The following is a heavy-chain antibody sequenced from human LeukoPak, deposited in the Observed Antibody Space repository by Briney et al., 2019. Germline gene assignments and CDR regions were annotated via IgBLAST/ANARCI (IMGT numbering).Heavy chain of an antibody. J-gene: IGHJ4*02. CDR3: AKGDSYGYVGYFDY. D-gene: IGHD5-18*01. V-gene: IGHV3-30*18. CDR2: ISYDGSNK. CDR1: GFTFSDYY. Sequence: GGSLRLSCAASGFTFSDYYMSWIRQAPGKGLEWVAVISYDGSNKYYADSVKGRFTISRDNSKNTLYLQMNSLRAEDTAVYYCAKGDSYGYVGYFDYWGQGTLVTVSS.